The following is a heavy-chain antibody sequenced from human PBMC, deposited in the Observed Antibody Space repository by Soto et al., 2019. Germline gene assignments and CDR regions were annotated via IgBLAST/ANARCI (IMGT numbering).Heavy chain of an antibody. Sequence: QVQLVQSGVEVKKPGSSVRVSCKASGDTFKNSVISWVRQAPGQGLEWMGGTIPLFGTTDYAQKFQGRLTITADESTTTAYRDVSRLTSEDTAVYYCVAELDFGKLSVVWGQGTKVIVSS. V-gene: IGHV1-69*01. CDR1: GDTFKNSV. CDR2: TIPLFGTT. D-gene: IGHD3-10*01. CDR3: VAELDFGKLSVV. J-gene: IGHJ3*01.